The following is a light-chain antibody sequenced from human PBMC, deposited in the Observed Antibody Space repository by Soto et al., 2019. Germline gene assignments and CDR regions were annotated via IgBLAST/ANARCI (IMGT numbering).Light chain of an antibody. J-gene: IGLJ1*01. Sequence: QSVLTQPPSPSGSPGQSVTISCTGTSSDVGGYNYVSWYQQHPGKAPKLMIYEVTKRPSGVPDRFSGSKSGNTASLTVSGLQAEDEADYYCCSYAGSNNLKVFGTGTKVTVL. CDR3: CSYAGSNNLKV. V-gene: IGLV2-8*01. CDR1: SSDVGGYNY. CDR2: EVT.